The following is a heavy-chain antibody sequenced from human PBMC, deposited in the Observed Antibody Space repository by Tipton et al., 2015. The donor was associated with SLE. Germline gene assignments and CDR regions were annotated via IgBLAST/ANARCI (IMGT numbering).Heavy chain of an antibody. CDR3: AKDQKPWLLIFAPDY. J-gene: IGHJ4*02. Sequence: SLRLSCAASGFTFDNYAMNWVRQAPGKGPEWVSTISVSGGSTFHADSVKGRFTTSRDNSKNTLYLQMNSLRAEDTALYYCAKDQKPWLLIFAPDYWGQGTLVTVSS. V-gene: IGHV3-23*01. CDR1: GFTFDNYA. D-gene: IGHD6-19*01. CDR2: ISVSGGST.